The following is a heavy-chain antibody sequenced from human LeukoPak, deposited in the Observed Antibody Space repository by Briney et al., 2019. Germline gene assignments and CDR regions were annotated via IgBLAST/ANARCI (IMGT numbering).Heavy chain of an antibody. V-gene: IGHV4-38-2*02. Sequence: PSETLSLTCTVSGYSISSGYYWGWIRQPPGKGLEWIGSIYHSGSTYYNPSLKSRVTISGDTSKNQFSLKLSSVTAADTAVYYCAREDYYDSSGYYSNWFDPWGQGTLVTVSS. CDR1: GYSISSGYY. J-gene: IGHJ5*02. CDR3: AREDYYDSSGYYSNWFDP. D-gene: IGHD3-22*01. CDR2: IYHSGST.